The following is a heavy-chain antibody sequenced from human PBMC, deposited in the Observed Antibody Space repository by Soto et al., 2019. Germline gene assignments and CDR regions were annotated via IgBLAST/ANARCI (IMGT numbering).Heavy chain of an antibody. J-gene: IGHJ4*02. D-gene: IGHD3-22*01. V-gene: IGHV1-3*01. CDR2: INAGNGNT. CDR3: ARDYDSSGSAAYYIDI. CDR1: GYTFTSYA. Sequence: ASVKVSCKASGYTFTSYAMHWVRQAPGQRLEWMGWINAGNGNTKYSQKFQGRVTITRDTSATTAYMELSSLRSEDTAVYYCARDYDSSGSAAYYIDIFGQGNLLTVSS.